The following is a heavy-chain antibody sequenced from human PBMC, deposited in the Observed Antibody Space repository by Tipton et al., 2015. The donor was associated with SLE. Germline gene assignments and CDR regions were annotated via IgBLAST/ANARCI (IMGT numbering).Heavy chain of an antibody. V-gene: IGHV4-38-2*01. CDR2: IYHSGNT. J-gene: IGHJ4*02. D-gene: IGHD1-1*01. CDR3: ARGNSGFDY. CDR1: GYSISSGYY. Sequence: LRLSCAVSGYSISSGYYWGWIRQPPGKGLDWIGYIYHSGNTFYNPSLESRLTMSVDTSKNQFSLTLTSVTAADTAVYYCARGNSGFDYWGQGNLVTVSS.